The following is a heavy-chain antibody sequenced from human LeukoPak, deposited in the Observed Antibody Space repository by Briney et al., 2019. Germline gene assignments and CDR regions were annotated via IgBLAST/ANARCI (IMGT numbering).Heavy chain of an antibody. J-gene: IGHJ4*02. D-gene: IGHD3-16*01. Sequence: SETLSLTCTVSGGSISSYYWSWIRQPPGKGLEWIGYIYYSGSTNYNPSLKSRVTISVDTSKNQFSLKLSSVTAADTAVYYCARARAGGEYYFDYWGQGTLVTVSS. CDR3: ARARAGGEYYFDY. CDR1: GGSISSYY. V-gene: IGHV4-59*01. CDR2: IYYSGST.